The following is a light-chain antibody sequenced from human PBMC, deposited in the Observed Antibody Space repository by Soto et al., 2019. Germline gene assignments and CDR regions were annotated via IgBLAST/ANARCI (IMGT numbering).Light chain of an antibody. CDR3: QQYGSSPPT. CDR2: GAS. J-gene: IGKJ5*01. V-gene: IGKV3-20*01. CDR1: QSISRY. Sequence: IVLSQSPCTLSLSPGERTTLSCRASQSISRYLAWYQQKPGQGPRLLIYGASSRATGTPDRFSGSGSGTDFTLTINRLEPEDFALYYCQQYGSSPPTFGQGTRLEIK.